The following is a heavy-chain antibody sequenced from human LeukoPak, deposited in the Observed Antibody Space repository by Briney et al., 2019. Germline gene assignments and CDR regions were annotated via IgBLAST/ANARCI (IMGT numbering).Heavy chain of an antibody. V-gene: IGHV1-69*06. CDR2: IIPVYGTT. D-gene: IGHD3-10*01. J-gene: IGHJ3*02. CDR3: AREQGRSGAFDI. Sequence: SEKVSCKASGGTFSYYPISWVRQAPGQGPEWLGSIIPVYGTTKSAQKFQGRVTITADKSSNTVYLEFSGLRSEDTAVYYCAREQGRSGAFDIWGQGSLVTVSS. CDR1: GGTFSYYP.